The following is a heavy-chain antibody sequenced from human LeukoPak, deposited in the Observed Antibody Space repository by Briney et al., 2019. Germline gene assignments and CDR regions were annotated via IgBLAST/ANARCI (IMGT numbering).Heavy chain of an antibody. Sequence: GGSLRLSCAASGFTFSRYVMSCVRQPPGKGREWVSAISGRERSTHSVPSVTGRYTSSSDNAKNTPYLQMNSRRAQDTAVYYCAKGRYCISTSCYGVRLDYWGQGTLVTVSS. CDR1: GFTFSRYV. CDR3: AKGRYCISTSCYGVRLDY. CDR2: ISGRERST. V-gene: IGHV3-23*01. J-gene: IGHJ4*02. D-gene: IGHD2-2*01.